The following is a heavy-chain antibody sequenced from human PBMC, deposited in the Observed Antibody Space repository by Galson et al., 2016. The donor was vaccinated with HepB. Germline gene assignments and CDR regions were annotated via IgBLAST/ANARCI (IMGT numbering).Heavy chain of an antibody. CDR1: GSSIRSGYF. J-gene: IGHJ4*02. CDR3: ARDLEPAPGSLDIDF. CDR2: IYHSGTT. V-gene: IGHV4-38-2*02. D-gene: IGHD6-13*01. Sequence: ETLSLTCSVSGSSIRSGYFWVWIRQPPGKELEWIGSIYHSGTTYYNPSLKSRITMSIDTSKNQFSLRLKSVTAADTAVYYCARDLEPAPGSLDIDFWGQGTLVTVSS.